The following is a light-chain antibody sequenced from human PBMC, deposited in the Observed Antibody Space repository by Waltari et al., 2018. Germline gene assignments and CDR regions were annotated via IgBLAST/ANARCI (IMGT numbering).Light chain of an antibody. CDR3: QQYNHWPPIT. J-gene: IGKJ5*01. CDR1: QSVSSN. Sequence: EILMTQSAATLSVSPGDSATLSCRASQSVSSNLARYQQKPGQALRLLIYDASTRAPSTPARFRGSGSGTEFTLTISSLQSEDSAIYYCQQYNHWPPITFGQGTRLEIK. V-gene: IGKV3-15*01. CDR2: DAS.